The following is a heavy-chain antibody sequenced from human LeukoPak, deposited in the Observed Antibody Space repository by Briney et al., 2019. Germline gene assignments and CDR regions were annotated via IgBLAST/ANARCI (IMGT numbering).Heavy chain of an antibody. Sequence: GGSLRLSCAASGFTFSRYAMHWVRQAPGKGLEWVAVISYDGSNKYYADSVKGRFTISRDSSKNTLYLQMNSLRAEDTAVYYCASYYDTSGYHYFDFRGQGTLVTVPS. CDR3: ASYYDTSGYHYFDF. J-gene: IGHJ4*02. CDR2: ISYDGSNK. D-gene: IGHD3-22*01. V-gene: IGHV3-30-3*01. CDR1: GFTFSRYA.